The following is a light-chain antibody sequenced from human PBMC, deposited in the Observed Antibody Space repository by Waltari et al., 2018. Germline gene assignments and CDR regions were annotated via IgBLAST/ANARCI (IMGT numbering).Light chain of an antibody. CDR1: QSVSSAY. CDR2: DAS. Sequence: TLSLSPGERATLSCRASQSVSSAYLAWYQQKPGQAPRLLIFDASSRASGVPDRFSGSGSGTDFTLTITRLEPEDFAVYYCQQYGSSPPLTFGGGTKVEMK. V-gene: IGKV3-20*01. CDR3: QQYGSSPPLT. J-gene: IGKJ4*01.